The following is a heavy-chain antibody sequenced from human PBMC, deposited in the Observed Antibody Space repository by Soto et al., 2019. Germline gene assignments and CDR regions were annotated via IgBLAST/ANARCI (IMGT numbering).Heavy chain of an antibody. CDR3: ARDAGGWYQLLSPWFDP. CDR1: GGSFSSTNW. Sequence: SETLSLTCVVSGGSFSSTNWWTWVRQPPGKRLEWIGEIYHNGSPTYSPSLRGRATISVDKSNNQFSLRLGSVTAADTAVYYCARDAGGWYQLLSPWFDPWGQGTLVTVSS. J-gene: IGHJ5*02. D-gene: IGHD2-2*01. CDR2: IYHNGSP. V-gene: IGHV4-4*02.